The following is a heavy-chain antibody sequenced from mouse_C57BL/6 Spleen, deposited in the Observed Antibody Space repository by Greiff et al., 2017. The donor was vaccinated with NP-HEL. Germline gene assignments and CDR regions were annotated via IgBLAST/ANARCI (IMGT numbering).Heavy chain of an antibody. J-gene: IGHJ2*01. D-gene: IGHD2-3*01. V-gene: IGHV1-54*01. CDR2: INPGSGGT. CDR3: ARMGDDGYYGYFDY. CDR1: GYAFTNYL. Sequence: QVQLQQSGAELVRPGTSVKVSCKASGYAFTNYLIEWVKQRPGQGLEWIGVINPGSGGTNYNEKFKGNATLTADKSSSTAYMQLSSLTSEDSAVYFCARMGDDGYYGYFDYWGQGTTLTVSS.